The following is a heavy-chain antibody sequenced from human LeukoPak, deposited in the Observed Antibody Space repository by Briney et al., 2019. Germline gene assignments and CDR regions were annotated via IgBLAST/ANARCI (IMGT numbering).Heavy chain of an antibody. CDR1: GYTFTSYG. J-gene: IGHJ4*02. D-gene: IGHD6-19*01. CDR3: ARVTGYSSGWYLIY. Sequence: ASVRVSCKASGYTFTSYGISWVRRAPGQGLEWMGWISAYNGNTNYAQKLQGRVTMTTDTSTSTAYMELRSLRSDDTAVYYCARVTGYSSGWYLIYWGQGTLVTVSS. CDR2: ISAYNGNT. V-gene: IGHV1-18*01.